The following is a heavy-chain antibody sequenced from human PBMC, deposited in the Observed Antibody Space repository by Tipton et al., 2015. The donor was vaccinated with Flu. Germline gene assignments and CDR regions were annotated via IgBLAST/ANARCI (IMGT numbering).Heavy chain of an antibody. J-gene: IGHJ4*02. CDR3: ASFLEWISILDY. CDR1: GGSISSGDYY. Sequence: LRLSCTVSGGSISSGDYYWSWIRQPPGKGLEWIGYIYYSGSTYYNPSLKSRVTISVDTSRNQFSLKLSSVTAADTAVYYCASFLEWISILDYWGQGTLVTVSS. V-gene: IGHV4-30-4*01. CDR2: IYYSGST. D-gene: IGHD2-21*01.